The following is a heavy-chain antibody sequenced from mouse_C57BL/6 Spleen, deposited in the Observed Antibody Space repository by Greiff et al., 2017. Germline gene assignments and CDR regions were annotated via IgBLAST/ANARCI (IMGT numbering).Heavy chain of an antibody. V-gene: IGHV1-20*01. CDR3: ARENYNGSTFYFDY. D-gene: IGHD1-1*01. Sequence: EVQLQQSGPELVKPGDSVKISCKASGYSFTGYFMNWVMQSHGKSLEWIGRINPYNGDTFYNKKFKGKATLTVDKSSSTAHMELRSLTSEDSAVYYCARENYNGSTFYFDYWGQGTTLTVSS. CDR2: INPYNGDT. CDR1: GYSFTGYF. J-gene: IGHJ2*01.